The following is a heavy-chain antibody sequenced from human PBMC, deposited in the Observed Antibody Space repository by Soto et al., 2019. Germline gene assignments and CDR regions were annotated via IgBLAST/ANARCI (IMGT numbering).Heavy chain of an antibody. J-gene: IGHJ3*02. CDR1: GFTVTEIY. V-gene: IGHV3-66*01. Sequence: EVQLVESGGGLVQPGGSLRLSCVASGFTVTEIYMNWVRQAPGKGLEWVSVIYNEFTDYADSVKGRYSISTDSSKIALYLQMNSLRAEDSAVYYCVREPRYCSGASWSIMGDAFDIWGQGVMVSVSS. D-gene: IGHD2-15*01. CDR3: VREPRYCSGASWSIMGDAFDI. CDR2: IYNEFT.